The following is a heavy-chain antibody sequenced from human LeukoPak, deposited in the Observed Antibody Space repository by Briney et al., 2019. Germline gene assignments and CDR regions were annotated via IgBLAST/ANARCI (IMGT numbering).Heavy chain of an antibody. CDR1: EFTFSNYA. D-gene: IGHD3-10*01. Sequence: GGSLRLSCAASEFTFSNYAMHWVRQAPGKGLEWVAVISYDGSNKYYADSVKGRFTISKDNAKNSLYLQMNSLRAEDTAVYYCATAHYGSGSYYRWGQGTLVTVSS. CDR2: ISYDGSNK. CDR3: ATAHYGSGSYYR. V-gene: IGHV3-30*04. J-gene: IGHJ4*02.